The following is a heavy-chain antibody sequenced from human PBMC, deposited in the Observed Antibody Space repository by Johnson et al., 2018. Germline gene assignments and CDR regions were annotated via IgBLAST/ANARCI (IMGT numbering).Heavy chain of an antibody. V-gene: IGHV1-69*02. CDR3: ASGYDFPSPHYYYDYSMDV. D-gene: IGHD5-12*01. J-gene: IGHJ6*03. CDR2: IIPILGIA. Sequence: QVQLVQSGAEVKKPGSSVKVSCKASGGTFSSYTISWVRQAPGQGLEWMGRIIPILGIANYAQKFQGRVTITADNSTSTAYMELSSLRSEDTAVDYCASGYDFPSPHYYYDYSMDVWGKGTTVTVSS. CDR1: GGTFSSYT.